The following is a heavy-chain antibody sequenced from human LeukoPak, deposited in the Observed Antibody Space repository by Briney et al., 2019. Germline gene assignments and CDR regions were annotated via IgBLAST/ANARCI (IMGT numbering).Heavy chain of an antibody. V-gene: IGHV5-51*01. D-gene: IGHD3-10*01. CDR3: AASIYCSGSYVGFDS. J-gene: IGHJ4*02. CDR1: GYSFPNYW. CDR2: IYPGDSDT. Sequence: GESLKISCKGSGYSFPNYWIGWVRQMPGKGLEWMGIIYPGDSDTRYSPSFQGQVTISVDKSINTAYLQWSSLKASDTAMYYCAASIYCSGSYVGFDSWGQGTLVTVSS.